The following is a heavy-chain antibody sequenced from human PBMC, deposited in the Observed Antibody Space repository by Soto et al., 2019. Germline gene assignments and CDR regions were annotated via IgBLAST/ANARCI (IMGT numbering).Heavy chain of an antibody. CDR2: IIPIFGTA. V-gene: IGHV1-69*06. D-gene: IGHD5-12*01. CDR1: GGTFSSYA. J-gene: IGHJ4*02. CDR3: AREVWPATDGYNGYYFDF. Sequence: SVKVSCKASGGTFSSYAISWVRQAPGQGLEWMGGIIPIFGTANYAQKFQGRVTITADKSTSTAYMELSSLRSEDTAVYYCAREVWPATDGYNGYYFDFWGQGTLVTVSS.